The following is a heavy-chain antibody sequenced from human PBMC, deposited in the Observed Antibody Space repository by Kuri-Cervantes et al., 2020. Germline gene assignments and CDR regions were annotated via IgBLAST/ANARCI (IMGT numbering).Heavy chain of an antibody. D-gene: IGHD3-16*02. CDR3: AKDPRQRLGELSLLLY. CDR2: ISYDGSNK. Sequence: GESLKISCAASGFTFSSYAMHWVRQAPGKGLEWVAVISYDGSNKYYADSVKGRFTISRDNSKNTPYLQMNSLRAEDTAVYYCAKDPRQRLGELSLLLYWGQGTLVTVSS. J-gene: IGHJ4*02. CDR1: GFTFSSYA. V-gene: IGHV3-30*04.